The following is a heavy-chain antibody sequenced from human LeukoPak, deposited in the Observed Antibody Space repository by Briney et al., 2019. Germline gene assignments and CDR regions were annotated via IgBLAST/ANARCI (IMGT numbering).Heavy chain of an antibody. CDR3: ARIYCSSTACYTKSPYGMDV. V-gene: IGHV3-23*01. Sequence: PGGSLRLSCAASEVTFNIYAITWVRQAPGKGLEWVSAISASGASTYYADSVKGRFTISRDNSKNMLYLQMNSLRAEDTAVYYCARIYCSSTACYTKSPYGMDVWGQGTTVTVSS. CDR1: EVTFNIYA. J-gene: IGHJ6*02. D-gene: IGHD2-2*02. CDR2: ISASGAST.